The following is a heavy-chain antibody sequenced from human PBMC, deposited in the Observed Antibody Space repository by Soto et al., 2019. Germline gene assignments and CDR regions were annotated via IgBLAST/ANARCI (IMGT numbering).Heavy chain of an antibody. CDR1: GYSISSGYY. CDR3: ARVGPWVPYYYDSSPYTFENWFDP. Sequence: PSETLSLTCAVSGYSISSGYYWGWLRQPPGKGLAWVGRIYHGESTYYNPSLNSRVTLSIDMTNNHVSLILNSVTAADTAVYYCARVGPWVPYYYDSSPYTFENWFDPWGQGTLVTVSS. V-gene: IGHV4-38-2*01. J-gene: IGHJ5*02. D-gene: IGHD3-22*01. CDR2: IYHGEST.